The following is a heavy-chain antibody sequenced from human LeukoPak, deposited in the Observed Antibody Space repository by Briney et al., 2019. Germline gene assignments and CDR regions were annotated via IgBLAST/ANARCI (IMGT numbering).Heavy chain of an antibody. CDR1: GGSISSYY. CDR2: IYTSGST. CDR3: ARGDFWSGYFPSWYFDL. V-gene: IGHV4-4*07. J-gene: IGHJ2*01. Sequence: SETLSLTCTVSGGSISSYYWSWIRQPAGKGLEWIGRIYTSGSTNYNPSLKSRVTISVDTSKNQFSLKLSSVTAADTAVYYCARGDFWSGYFPSWYFDLWGRGTLVTVSS. D-gene: IGHD3-3*01.